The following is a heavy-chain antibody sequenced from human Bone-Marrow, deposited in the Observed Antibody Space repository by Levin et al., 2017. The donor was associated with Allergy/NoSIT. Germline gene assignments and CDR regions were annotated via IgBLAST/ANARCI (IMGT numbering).Heavy chain of an antibody. Sequence: PSETLLTCTVSGASIGSDSLYWSWVRQPPGGGLEWIGYVYYTGFTNYNPSLETRVTLSVVPSKNQFSLEMSSVTAADTAVYYCAKLHEASNSAFDIWGQGTMVTVSS. CDR1: GASIGSDSLY. CDR2: VYYTGFT. CDR3: AKLHEASNSAFDI. J-gene: IGHJ3*02. D-gene: IGHD4-11*01. V-gene: IGHV4-61*01.